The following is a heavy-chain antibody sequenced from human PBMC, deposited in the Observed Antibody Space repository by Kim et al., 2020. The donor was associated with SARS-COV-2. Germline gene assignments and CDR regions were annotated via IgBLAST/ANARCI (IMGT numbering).Heavy chain of an antibody. J-gene: IGHJ6*02. V-gene: IGHV3-21*01. D-gene: IGHD5-12*01. CDR2: ISSSSSYI. Sequence: GGSLRLSCAASGFTFSTYSMNWVRQAPGKGLEWVSSISSSSSYIYYADSVKGRFTISRDNAKNSLYLQMNSVRAEDTAVYYCARVGNGGYWRVYYGMDVWGQGTTVTVSS. CDR3: ARVGNGGYWRVYYGMDV. CDR1: GFTFSTYS.